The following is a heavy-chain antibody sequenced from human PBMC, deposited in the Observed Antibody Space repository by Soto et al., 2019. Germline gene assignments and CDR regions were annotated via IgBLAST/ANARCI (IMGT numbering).Heavy chain of an antibody. CDR2: ISYDGSNK. V-gene: IGHV3-30-3*01. J-gene: IGHJ1*01. CDR1: GFTFSSYA. CDR3: ARESLAVITRSKSFQH. Sequence: ESGGGVVQPGRSLRLSCAASGFTFSSYAMHWVRQAPGKGLEWVAVISYDGSNKYYADSVKGRFTISRDNSKNTLYLQMNSLRAEDTAVYYCARESLAVITRSKSFQHGGQGTLVPVSS. D-gene: IGHD2-21*01.